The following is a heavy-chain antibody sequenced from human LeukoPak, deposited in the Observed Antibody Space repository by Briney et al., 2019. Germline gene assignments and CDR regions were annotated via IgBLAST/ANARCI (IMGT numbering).Heavy chain of an antibody. CDR3: ARDRRSDIVVVPAAIPVSWFDP. D-gene: IGHD2-2*02. V-gene: IGHV4-31*03. Sequence: SQTLSLTCTVSGGSISSGGYYWSWIRQHPGKGLEWIGCIYYSGSTYYNPSLKSRVTISVDTSKNQFSLKLSSVTAADTAVYYCARDRRSDIVVVPAAIPVSWFDPWGQGTLVTVSS. J-gene: IGHJ5*02. CDR1: GGSISSGGYY. CDR2: IYYSGST.